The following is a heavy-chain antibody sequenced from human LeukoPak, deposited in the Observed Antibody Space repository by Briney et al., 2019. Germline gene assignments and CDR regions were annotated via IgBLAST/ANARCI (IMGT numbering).Heavy chain of an antibody. CDR1: GYTFTSYY. CDR3: ARDPGSTSIASSGWYPRNRPKDYYMDV. J-gene: IGHJ6*03. Sequence: ASVKVSCKASGYTFTSYYMHWVRQAPGQGLEWMGIINPSGGSTSYAQKFQGRVTMTRDTSTSTVYMELSSLRSEDTAVYYCARDPGSTSIASSGWYPRNRPKDYYMDVWGKGTTVTISS. D-gene: IGHD6-19*01. V-gene: IGHV1-46*01. CDR2: INPSGGST.